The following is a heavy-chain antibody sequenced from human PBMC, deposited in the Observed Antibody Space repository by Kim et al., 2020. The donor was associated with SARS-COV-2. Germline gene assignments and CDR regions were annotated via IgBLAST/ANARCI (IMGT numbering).Heavy chain of an antibody. CDR3: TRLLNGHFNH. V-gene: IGHV3-21*06. CDR2: IDSTGDKI. CDR1: GFPFSAYS. D-gene: IGHD2-8*01. J-gene: IGHJ4*02. Sequence: GGSLRLSCAASGFPFSAYSMSWGRKAPGGGLEWVSSIDSTGDKIYYADSVRGRFTNSRDNAKNALYLQMDSLRAEDTAIYYCTRLLNGHFNHWGPGVLVSVSS.